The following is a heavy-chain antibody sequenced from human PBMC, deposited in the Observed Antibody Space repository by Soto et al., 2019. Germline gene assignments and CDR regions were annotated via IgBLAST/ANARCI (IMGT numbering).Heavy chain of an antibody. CDR1: GYTFTSYG. Sequence: QVQLVQSGAEVKKPGASVKVSCKVSGYTFTSYGISWVRQAPGQGLEWMGWISAYNGNTNYAQKLQGRVTMTTDTSTSTAYMELRSLRSDDTAVYYCASLSGYCSGGSCYGGWFDPWGQGTLVTVSS. J-gene: IGHJ5*02. CDR2: ISAYNGNT. D-gene: IGHD2-15*01. V-gene: IGHV1-18*01. CDR3: ASLSGYCSGGSCYGGWFDP.